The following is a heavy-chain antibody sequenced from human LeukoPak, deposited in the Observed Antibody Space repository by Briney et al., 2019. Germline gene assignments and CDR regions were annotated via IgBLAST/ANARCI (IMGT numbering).Heavy chain of an antibody. D-gene: IGHD3-22*01. V-gene: IGHV4-39*02. Sequence: PSETLSLTCTVSGGSISSSSYYWGWIRQPPGKGLEWIGSLYHSGTKYYNPSLKSRVTISVAKSKNHFSLRLSSVSAADTAVYYCARVGDSSGQHRPLEYESWGQGTLVIVSS. CDR2: LYHSGTK. CDR3: ARVGDSSGQHRPLEYES. CDR1: GGSISSSSYY. J-gene: IGHJ5*02.